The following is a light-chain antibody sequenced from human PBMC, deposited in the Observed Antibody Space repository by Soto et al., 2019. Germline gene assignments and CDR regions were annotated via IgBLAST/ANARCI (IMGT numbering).Light chain of an antibody. V-gene: IGKV3-11*01. CDR1: QSVSSY. CDR3: QQRSNWVT. J-gene: IGKJ5*01. Sequence: EIVLTQSPATLSLSPGERATLSCRASQSVSSYLAWYQQKPGQAPRLLIYDASNRATGIPARFSGSGSGTEFTLPISSLEPEDFAVYYCQQRSNWVTFGQGTRLEIK. CDR2: DAS.